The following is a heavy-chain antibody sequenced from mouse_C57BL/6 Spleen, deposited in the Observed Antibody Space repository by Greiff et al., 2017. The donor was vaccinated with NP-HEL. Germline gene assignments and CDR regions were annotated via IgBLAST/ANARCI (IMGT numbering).Heavy chain of an antibody. CDR1: GYTFTDYY. V-gene: IGHV1-76*01. CDR2: IYPGSGNT. Sequence: QVQLQQSGAELVRPGASVKLSCKASGYTFTDYYINWVKQRPGQGLEWIARIYPGSGNTYYNEKFKGKATLTAEKSSSTAYMQLSSLTSEDSAVYFCARIYYDYGGGYFDVWGTGTTVTVSS. CDR3: ARIYYDYGGGYFDV. D-gene: IGHD2-4*01. J-gene: IGHJ1*03.